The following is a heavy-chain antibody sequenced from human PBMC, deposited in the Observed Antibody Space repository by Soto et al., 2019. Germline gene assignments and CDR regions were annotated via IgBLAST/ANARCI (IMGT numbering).Heavy chain of an antibody. J-gene: IGHJ5*02. Sequence: GGSLRLSCAASGFSFSKYAMHWVRQAPGKGLEWVAVILHEGTNEYYTDSVKGRFNVSRDNSKNTLYLQMSSLRPEDTAVYYCTRISPGSWFDPWGQGTLVTVSS. CDR1: GFSFSKYA. CDR2: ILHEGTNE. CDR3: TRISPGSWFDP. V-gene: IGHV3-30-3*01.